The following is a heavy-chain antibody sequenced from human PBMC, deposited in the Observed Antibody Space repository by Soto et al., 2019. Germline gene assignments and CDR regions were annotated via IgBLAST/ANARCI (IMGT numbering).Heavy chain of an antibody. J-gene: IGHJ4*02. CDR2: INSDGSST. V-gene: IGHV3-74*01. D-gene: IGHD2-15*01. Sequence: EVQLVESGGGLVQPGGSLRLSCAASGFTFSSYWMHWVRQAPGKGLVWVSRINSDGSSTSYADSVKGRVTISRDNAKNPLYLQMNSLSAEDTAVYYCVRTSLVVAAATREDYWGQGTLVTVSS. CDR3: VRTSLVVAAATREDY. CDR1: GFTFSSYW.